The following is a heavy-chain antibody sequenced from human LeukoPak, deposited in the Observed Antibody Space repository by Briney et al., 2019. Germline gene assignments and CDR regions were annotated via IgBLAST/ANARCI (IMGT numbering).Heavy chain of an antibody. D-gene: IGHD5-24*01. CDR1: GFIFSSYA. J-gene: IGHJ4*02. CDR2: ISGSGATI. CDR3: AKENRWQ. V-gene: IGHV3-23*01. Sequence: GRSLRLSCAASGFIFSSYAMNWVRQAPGKGLEWVSRISGSGATINYSDSVKGRFTISRDNSKNTLYLQMNSLRAEDTAVYYCAKENRWQWGQGTLVTVSS.